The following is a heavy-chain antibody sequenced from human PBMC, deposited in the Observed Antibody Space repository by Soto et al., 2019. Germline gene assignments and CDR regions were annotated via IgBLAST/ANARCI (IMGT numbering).Heavy chain of an antibody. J-gene: IGHJ3*02. CDR3: ARDEAVLLWFGELLSNDAFDI. Sequence: GGSLRLPCAASGFTFSSHWMSWVRQAPGKGLEWVANIKQDGSEKYYVDSVKGRFTISRDNAKNSLYLQMNSLRAEDTAVYYCARDEAVLLWFGELLSNDAFDIWGQGTMVTVSS. CDR1: GFTFSSHW. D-gene: IGHD3-10*01. CDR2: IKQDGSEK. V-gene: IGHV3-7*01.